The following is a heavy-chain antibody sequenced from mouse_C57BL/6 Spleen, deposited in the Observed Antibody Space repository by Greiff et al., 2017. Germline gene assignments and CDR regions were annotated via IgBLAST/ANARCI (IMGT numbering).Heavy chain of an antibody. J-gene: IGHJ1*03. CDR1: GYTFTSYW. Sequence: VQLQQPGAELVKPGASVKLSCKASGYTFTSYWMQWVKQRPGQGLEWIGEIDPSDSYTNYNHKFKGKATLTVDTSSSTAYMQLSSLTSEDSAVYYCARGGNLWYFDVWGTGTTVTVSS. CDR2: IDPSDSYT. CDR3: ARGGNLWYFDV. V-gene: IGHV1-50*01. D-gene: IGHD2-1*01.